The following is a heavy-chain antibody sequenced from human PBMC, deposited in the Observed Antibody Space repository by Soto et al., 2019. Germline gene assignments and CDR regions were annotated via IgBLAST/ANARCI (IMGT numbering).Heavy chain of an antibody. Sequence: PSETLSLTCGVYGGSFIGYYWSWIRQPPGKGLEWIGEINYSGNTNYNPSLKSRVSISVDTSKNQLFLNMSSVTAADTAMYYCARHHVRGRTIVGAAEYWGQGTLVTVSS. D-gene: IGHD1-26*01. CDR3: ARHHVRGRTIVGAAEY. CDR1: GGSFIGYY. J-gene: IGHJ4*02. V-gene: IGHV4-34*01. CDR2: INYSGNT.